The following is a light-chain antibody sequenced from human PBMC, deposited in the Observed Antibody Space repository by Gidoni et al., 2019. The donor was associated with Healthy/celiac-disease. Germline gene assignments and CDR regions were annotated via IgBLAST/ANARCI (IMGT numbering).Light chain of an antibody. CDR1: QSVSSY. J-gene: IGKJ2*03. Sequence: SPSALSSSVGDRVTITCRASQSVSSYLNWYQQKPGKAPKLLIYAASNLETGVPSRFSGSGSGTDFTLTISSLQPEDFATYYCQQSYNTPHSFGQGTKLEIK. CDR2: AAS. V-gene: IGKV1-39*01. CDR3: QQSYNTPHS.